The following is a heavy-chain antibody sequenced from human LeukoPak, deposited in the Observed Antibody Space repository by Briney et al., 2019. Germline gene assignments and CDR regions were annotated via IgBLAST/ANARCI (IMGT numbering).Heavy chain of an antibody. Sequence: ASVKVSCKASGGTFSSYAISWVRQAPGQGLEWMGGIIPIFGTANYAQKFQGRVTITADKSTSTAHMELSSLRSEDTAVYYCARADHQLGYYDILTGYLPPDQRYYYYYYYMDVWGKGTTVTVSS. V-gene: IGHV1-69*06. CDR1: GGTFSSYA. D-gene: IGHD3-9*01. CDR2: IIPIFGTA. CDR3: ARADHQLGYYDILTGYLPPDQRYYYYYYYMDV. J-gene: IGHJ6*03.